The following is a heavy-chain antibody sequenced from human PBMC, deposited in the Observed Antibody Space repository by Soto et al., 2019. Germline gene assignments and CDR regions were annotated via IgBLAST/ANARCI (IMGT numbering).Heavy chain of an antibody. J-gene: IGHJ5*01. Sequence: GGSLRLSCAASGFTFRSYSMNWVRQAPGKGLEWVSCISSSSMSIYYADSVKGRFTISRDNAKNSLSLQMNSLRADDTAVYYCARDGGTMEWLDSWGQGTLVTVSS. CDR3: ARDGGTMEWLDS. CDR1: GFTFRSYS. CDR2: ISSSSMSI. V-gene: IGHV3-21*06. D-gene: IGHD3-10*01.